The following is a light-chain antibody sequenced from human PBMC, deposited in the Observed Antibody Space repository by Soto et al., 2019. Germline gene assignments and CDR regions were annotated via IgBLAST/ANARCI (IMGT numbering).Light chain of an antibody. J-gene: IGKJ1*01. V-gene: IGKV3-20*01. CDR1: QSVSTN. CDR3: QQYGGSPRT. Sequence: EVVMTQSPATLSVSPGERATLSCRASQSVSTNLAWYQQKRGQAPRLLIHDASSRATGIPDRFSGSGSGTDFTLTISRLEPEDFAVYYCQQYGGSPRTFGQGTKVDI. CDR2: DAS.